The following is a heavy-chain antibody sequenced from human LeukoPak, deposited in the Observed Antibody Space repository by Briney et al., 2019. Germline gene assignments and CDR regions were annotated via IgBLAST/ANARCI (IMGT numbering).Heavy chain of an antibody. J-gene: IGHJ4*02. CDR1: GYSISSGYY. V-gene: IGHV4-38-2*02. CDR3: ARETRNYYDSSGYYCIDY. D-gene: IGHD3-22*01. Sequence: SSETLSLTCTVSGYSISSGYYWAWIRQPPGKGLEWIGNLYYRGSTSYKPSLESRVTILVDTSKNHFSLKLSSVTAADTAVYYCARETRNYYDSSGYYCIDYWGQGTLVTVSS. CDR2: LYYRGST.